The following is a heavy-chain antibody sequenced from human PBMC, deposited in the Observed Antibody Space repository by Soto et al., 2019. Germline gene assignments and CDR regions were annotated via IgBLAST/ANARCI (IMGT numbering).Heavy chain of an antibody. CDR2: IYYSGST. D-gene: IGHD4-4*01. J-gene: IGHJ4*02. V-gene: IGHV4-39*01. CDR1: VDSISSSSYS. CDR3: ARSGGLQHIDY. Sequence: QLQLQESGPGLVKPSETLSLTCTVSVDSISSSSYSCGWTRQPPGKGLEWIGSIYYSGSTDYNPSLKSRVTIAVDTSKKQCSLKLTSVTAADTAVHYCARSGGLQHIDYWGQGTLVTVSS.